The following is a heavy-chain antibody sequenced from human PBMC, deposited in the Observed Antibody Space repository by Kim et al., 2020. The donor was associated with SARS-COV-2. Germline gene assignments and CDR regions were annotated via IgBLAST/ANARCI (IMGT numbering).Heavy chain of an antibody. CDR1: GFTFSSYS. CDR3: ARIGGYCSSTSCSGAHWYFDL. V-gene: IGHV3-21*01. Sequence: GGSLRLSCAASGFTFSSYSMNWVRQAPGKGLEWVSSISSSSSYIYYADSVKGRFTISRDNAKNSLYLQMNSLRAEDTAVYYCARIGGYCSSTSCSGAHWYFDLWGRGTLVTVSS. CDR2: ISSSSSYI. J-gene: IGHJ2*01. D-gene: IGHD2-2*01.